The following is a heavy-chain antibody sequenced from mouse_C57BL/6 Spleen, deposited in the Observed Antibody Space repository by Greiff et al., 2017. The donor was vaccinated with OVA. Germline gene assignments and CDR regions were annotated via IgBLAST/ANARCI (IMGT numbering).Heavy chain of an antibody. CDR1: GYTFTSYW. CDR3: AFITTVVARDY. J-gene: IGHJ2*01. V-gene: IGHV1-64*01. D-gene: IGHD1-1*01. Sequence: VQLQQSGAELVKPGASVKLSCKASGYTFTSYWMHWVKQRPGQGLEWIGMIHPNSGSTNYNEKFKSKATLTVDKSSSTAYMQLSSLTSEDSAVYYCAFITTVVARDYWGQGTTLTVSS. CDR2: IHPNSGST.